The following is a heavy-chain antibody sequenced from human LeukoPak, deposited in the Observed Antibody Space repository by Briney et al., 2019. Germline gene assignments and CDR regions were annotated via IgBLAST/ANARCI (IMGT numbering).Heavy chain of an antibody. CDR2: IYYSGST. V-gene: IGHV4-59*01. CDR1: GGSISSYY. D-gene: IGHD5-12*01. CDR3: ARFWGSGYDKSRYGFDY. J-gene: IGHJ4*02. Sequence: PSETLSLTCTVSGGSISSYYWSWIRQPPGKGLEWIGYIYYSGSTNYNPSLKSRVTISVDTSKNQFSLKLSSVTAADTAVYYCARFWGSGYDKSRYGFDYWGQGTLVTVSS.